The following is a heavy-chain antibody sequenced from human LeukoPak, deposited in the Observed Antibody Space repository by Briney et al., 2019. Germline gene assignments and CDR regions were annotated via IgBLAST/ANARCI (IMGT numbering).Heavy chain of an antibody. Sequence: PSETLSLTCAVYGGSFSGYYWNWIRQPPGKGLEWIGEINHSGIKYNPSLKSRVTISVDTSKNQFSLKLSSVTAADTAVYYCASARSGWSLNYYYYYMDVWGQGTTVTVSS. D-gene: IGHD6-19*01. V-gene: IGHV4-34*01. CDR2: INHSGI. J-gene: IGHJ6*03. CDR1: GGSFSGYY. CDR3: ASARSGWSLNYYYYYMDV.